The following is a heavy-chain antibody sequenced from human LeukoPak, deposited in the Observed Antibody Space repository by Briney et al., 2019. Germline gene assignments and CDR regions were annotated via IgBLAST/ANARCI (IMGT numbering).Heavy chain of an antibody. CDR2: IHINADT. Sequence: GGSLRLSCVASGFIINNNYVSWVRQAPGRGLEWVSIIHINADTHYADSVKGRFTIYRDNSKNTLYLQMNSLRSGDTAVYYCARDGLDSSGPVAFDVWGQGAMVTVSS. J-gene: IGHJ3*01. V-gene: IGHV3-66*01. D-gene: IGHD3-22*01. CDR1: GFIINNNY. CDR3: ARDGLDSSGPVAFDV.